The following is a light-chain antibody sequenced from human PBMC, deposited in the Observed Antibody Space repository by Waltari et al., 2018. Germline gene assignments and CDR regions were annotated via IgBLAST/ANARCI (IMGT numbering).Light chain of an antibody. CDR1: SSDIGTYDY. J-gene: IGLJ3*02. CDR3: SSYTSSTTWV. V-gene: IGLV2-14*01. Sequence: QSALTQAASVSASPGQSLTISCTGTSSDIGTYDYVSWFQQYPGRAPNLMIYDVRNRPLGVSNRFSGSKSGITASLRISGLLAEDEAYYYCSSYTSSTTWVFGGGTKLTVL. CDR2: DVR.